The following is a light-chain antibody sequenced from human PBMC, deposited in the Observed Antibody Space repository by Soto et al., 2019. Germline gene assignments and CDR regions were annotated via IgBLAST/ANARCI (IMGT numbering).Light chain of an antibody. CDR2: GAS. CDR1: ESVSTF. V-gene: IGKV3-20*01. Sequence: EIALTPAPATLSLSPWARASLSCRASESVSTFLAWYQQKPGQAPRLLIYGASSRATGIPDRFSGSGSGTDFTLTISRLEPEDFAVYYRQHLPETFGQGTKVDIK. CDR3: QHLPET. J-gene: IGKJ1*01.